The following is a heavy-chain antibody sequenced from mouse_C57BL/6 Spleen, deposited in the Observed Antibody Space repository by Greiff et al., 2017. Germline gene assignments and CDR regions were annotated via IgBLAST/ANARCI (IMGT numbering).Heavy chain of an antibody. V-gene: IGHV5-9-1*02. Sequence: DVQLVESGEGLVKPGGSLKLSCAASGFTFSSYAMSWVRQTPEKRLEWVAYISSGGDYIYYADTVKGRFTISRDNARNTLYLQMSSLKSEDTAMYYCTRDYYYGSSYKAMDYWGQGTSVTVSS. CDR3: TRDYYYGSSYKAMDY. CDR2: ISSGGDYI. J-gene: IGHJ4*01. D-gene: IGHD1-1*01. CDR1: GFTFSSYA.